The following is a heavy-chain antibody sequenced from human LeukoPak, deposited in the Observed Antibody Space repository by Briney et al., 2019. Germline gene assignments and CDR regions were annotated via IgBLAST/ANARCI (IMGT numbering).Heavy chain of an antibody. D-gene: IGHD2-15*01. CDR1: GGTFSSYA. CDR3: ASPYHCSGGSCYSGSGAFDI. Sequence: SVKVSCKASGGTFSSYAISWVRQAPGQGLEWMGGIIPIFGTANYAQKFQGRVTITADESTSTAYMELSSLRSGDTAVYYCASPYHCSGGSCYSGSGAFDIWGQGTMVTVS. CDR2: IIPIFGTA. V-gene: IGHV1-69*13. J-gene: IGHJ3*02.